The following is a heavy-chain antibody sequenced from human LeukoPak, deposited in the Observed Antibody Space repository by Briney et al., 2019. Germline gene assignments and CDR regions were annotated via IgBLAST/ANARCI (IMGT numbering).Heavy chain of an antibody. V-gene: IGHV3-11*01. CDR1: GFTFSDYY. J-gene: IGHJ3*02. D-gene: IGHD3-10*01. Sequence: GGSLRLSCAASGFTFSDYYMSWIRQAPGKGLEWVSYISSSGSTIYYADSVKGRFTISRDNAKNSLYLQMNSLRAEDTALYYCAKDIKVREYDAFDIWGQGTMVTVSS. CDR3: AKDIKVREYDAFDI. CDR2: ISSSGSTI.